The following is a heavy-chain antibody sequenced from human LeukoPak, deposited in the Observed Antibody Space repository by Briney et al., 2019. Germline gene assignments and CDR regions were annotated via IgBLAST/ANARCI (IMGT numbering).Heavy chain of an antibody. J-gene: IGHJ3*02. V-gene: IGHV3-48*04. CDR2: ISSSSSTI. CDR1: GDSISNSSYY. D-gene: IGHD3-16*01. Sequence: PSETLSLTCTVSGDSISNSSYYWGWVRQAPGKGLEWVSYISSSSSTIYYADSVKGRFTISRDNAKNSLYLQMNSLRAEDTAVYYCARDAILIGGVMDDAFDIWGQGTMVTVSS. CDR3: ARDAILIGGVMDDAFDI.